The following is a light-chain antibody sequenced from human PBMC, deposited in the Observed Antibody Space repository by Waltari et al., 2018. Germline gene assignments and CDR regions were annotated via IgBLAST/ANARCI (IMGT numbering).Light chain of an antibody. CDR1: SSNIGSNT. V-gene: IGLV1-44*01. J-gene: IGLJ2*01. CDR3: AAWDDSLNGPV. CDR2: RNK. Sequence: QSVLTQPPSASGTPGQRVTISCSGSSSNIGSNTVNWYQQLPGTAPKLPIYRNKQRPSGVPDRFSGSKSGASASLAISGLQSEDEADYYCAAWDDSLNGPVFGGGTKLTVL.